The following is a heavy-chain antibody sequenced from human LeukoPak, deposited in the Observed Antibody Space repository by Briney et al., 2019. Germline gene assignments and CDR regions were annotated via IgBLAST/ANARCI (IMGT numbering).Heavy chain of an antibody. Sequence: ASVKVSCKASGYTFTSYYMHWVRQAPGQGLEWMGIINPSGGSTSYAQKFQGRVTKTRDTSTSTVYMELSSLGSEDTAVYYCATLNCSSTSCQRNPFDYWGQGTLVTVSS. CDR2: INPSGGST. J-gene: IGHJ4*02. V-gene: IGHV1-46*01. CDR1: GYTFTSYY. D-gene: IGHD2-2*01. CDR3: ATLNCSSTSCQRNPFDY.